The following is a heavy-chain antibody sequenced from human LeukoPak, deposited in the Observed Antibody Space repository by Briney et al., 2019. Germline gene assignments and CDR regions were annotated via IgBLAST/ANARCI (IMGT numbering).Heavy chain of an antibody. Sequence: GGSLRLSCAASGFTFSSYAMHWVRQAPGKGLEWVAVISYDGSNKYYADSVKGRFTISRDNSKNTLYLQINSLRAEDTAIYYCARGTFYYGDNYNTRAFGQPFDSWGQGTLVTVSS. CDR3: ARGTFYYGDNYNTRAFGQPFDS. CDR2: ISYDGSNK. J-gene: IGHJ4*02. CDR1: GFTFSSYA. V-gene: IGHV3-30*04. D-gene: IGHD4/OR15-4a*01.